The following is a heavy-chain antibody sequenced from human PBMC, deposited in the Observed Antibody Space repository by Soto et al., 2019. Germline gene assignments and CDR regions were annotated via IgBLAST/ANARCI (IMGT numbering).Heavy chain of an antibody. CDR3: ARDMYYYDSSGYYEGLYYYYGMDV. V-gene: IGHV4-61*01. CDR2: IYYSGST. D-gene: IGHD3-22*01. Sequence: PSETLSLTCTVSGGSVISGSYYCIWIRQPPWNGLELIGYIYYSGSTNYNPSLKSRVTTSVDTSKNQFSLKLSSVTAADTAVYYCARDMYYYDSSGYYEGLYYYYGMDVWGQGTTVTVSS. J-gene: IGHJ6*02. CDR1: GGSVISGSYY.